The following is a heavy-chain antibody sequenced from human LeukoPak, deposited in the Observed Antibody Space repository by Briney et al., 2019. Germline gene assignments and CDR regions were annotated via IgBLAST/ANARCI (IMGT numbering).Heavy chain of an antibody. J-gene: IGHJ4*02. V-gene: IGHV1-2*02. CDR3: ARGDTALYNWNCKPLFDY. CDR1: GYTFTGYY. Sequence: ASVKVSCKASGYTFTGYYMNWVRQAPGQGLEWMGWINPNSGGTNYAQKFQGRVTMTRDTSISTAYMELSRLRSDDTAVYYCARGDTALYNWNCKPLFDYWGQGTLVTVSS. CDR2: INPNSGGT. D-gene: IGHD1-7*01.